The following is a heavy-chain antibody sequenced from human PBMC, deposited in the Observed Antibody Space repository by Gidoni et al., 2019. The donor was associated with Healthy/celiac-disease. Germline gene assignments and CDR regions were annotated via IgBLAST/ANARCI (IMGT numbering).Heavy chain of an antibody. Sequence: EVQLVESGGGLVQPGGSLRRCCAGAGCAVSGDAMSWVRQAPGKGLEWVSAISGSGGSTYYADSVKGRFTISRDNSKNTLYLQMSSLRAEDTAVYYCAKDLRPSITMIVVVISPFDYWGQGTLVTVSS. V-gene: IGHV3-23*04. CDR1: GCAVSGDA. D-gene: IGHD3-22*01. CDR2: ISGSGGST. CDR3: AKDLRPSITMIVVVISPFDY. J-gene: IGHJ4*02.